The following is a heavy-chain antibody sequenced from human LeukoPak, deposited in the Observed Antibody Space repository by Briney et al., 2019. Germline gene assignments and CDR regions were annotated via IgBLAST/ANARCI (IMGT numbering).Heavy chain of an antibody. J-gene: IGHJ4*02. CDR1: GFTFTTYS. Sequence: PGGSLRLSCEASGFTFTTYSMTWVRQAPGKGLEWVSIISSGSSAIFSADALKGRFTISRDDAKNLLYLDMNSLRAEDTAVYYCARGHTAVTRHFDFWGQGTLITVSS. CDR2: ISSGSSAI. CDR3: ARGHTAVTRHFDF. V-gene: IGHV3-21*01. D-gene: IGHD4-17*01.